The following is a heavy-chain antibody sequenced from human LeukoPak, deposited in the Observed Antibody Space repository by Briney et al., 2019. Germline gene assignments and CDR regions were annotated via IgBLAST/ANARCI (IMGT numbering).Heavy chain of an antibody. Sequence: SETLSLTCSVSGGSISSYHWSWIRQPPGKGLEWIGYIYYGGSTNYNPSLKSRVTISIDTSKNQSSLKLTSVTAADTAVYYCARDRVIIGTTTSYYGMAVWGQGTTVTVSS. CDR1: GGSISSYH. V-gene: IGHV4-59*01. CDR3: ARDRVIIGTTTSYYGMAV. CDR2: IYYGGST. J-gene: IGHJ6*02. D-gene: IGHD1-7*01.